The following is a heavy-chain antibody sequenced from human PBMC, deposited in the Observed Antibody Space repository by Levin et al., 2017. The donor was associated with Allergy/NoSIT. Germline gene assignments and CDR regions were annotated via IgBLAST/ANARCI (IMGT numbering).Heavy chain of an antibody. D-gene: IGHD1-26*01. CDR2: ISYDGSNK. J-gene: IGHJ6*02. V-gene: IGHV3-30-3*01. CDR3: ARDGSGIVGATRAYYYGMDV. Sequence: LSLTCAASGFTFSSYAMHWVRQAPGKGLEWVAVISYDGSNKYYADSVKGRFTISRDNSKNTLYLQMNSLRAEDTAVYYCARDGSGIVGATRAYYYGMDVWGQGTTVTVSS. CDR1: GFTFSSYA.